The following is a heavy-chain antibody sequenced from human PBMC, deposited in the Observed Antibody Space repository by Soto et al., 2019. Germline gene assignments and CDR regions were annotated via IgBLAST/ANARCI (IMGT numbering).Heavy chain of an antibody. CDR3: AKRGSGAAVAGDYFDY. Sequence: PGGSLRLSCAASGFTFSSYGMHWVRQAPGKGLEWVAVISYDGSNKYYADSVKGRFTISRDNSKNTLYLQMNSLRAEDTAVYYCAKRGSGAAVAGDYFDYWGQGTLVTVSS. CDR2: ISYDGSNK. V-gene: IGHV3-30*18. CDR1: GFTFSSYG. J-gene: IGHJ4*02. D-gene: IGHD6-19*01.